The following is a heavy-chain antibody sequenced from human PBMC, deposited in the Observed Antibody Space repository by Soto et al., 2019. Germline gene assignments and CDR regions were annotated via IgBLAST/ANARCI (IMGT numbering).Heavy chain of an antibody. V-gene: IGHV1-69*02. D-gene: IGHD3-10*01. CDR1: GGTFSSYT. CDR2: IIPILGIA. J-gene: IGHJ4*02. Sequence: QVQLVQSGAEVKKPGSSVKVSCKASGGTFSSYTISWVRQALGQGLEWMGRIIPILGIANYAQKFQGRVTITADKSTSTAYMELSSLRSEDTAVYYCASRYGSGSYYFDYWGQGTLVTVSS. CDR3: ASRYGSGSYYFDY.